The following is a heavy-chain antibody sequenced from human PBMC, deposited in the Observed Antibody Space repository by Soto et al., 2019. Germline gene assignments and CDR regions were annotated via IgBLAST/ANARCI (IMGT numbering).Heavy chain of an antibody. D-gene: IGHD2-8*01. V-gene: IGHV4-39*01. CDR3: ASLMPYYFDF. Sequence: SLTCTVSGGSISSSSFHWAWIRQPPGKGLEWIGSIYYSGNTYYTPSLKSRLTISVDTSKNQFSLTLSSVTAADTAVYYCASLMPYYFDFWGQGTLVTVSS. CDR1: GGSISSSSFH. CDR2: IYYSGNT. J-gene: IGHJ4*02.